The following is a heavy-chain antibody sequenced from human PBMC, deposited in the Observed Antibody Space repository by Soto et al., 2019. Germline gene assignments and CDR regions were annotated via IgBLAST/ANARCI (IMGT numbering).Heavy chain of an antibody. D-gene: IGHD2-15*01. CDR2: ISGSYRFA. V-gene: IGHV3-11*06. J-gene: IGHJ6*02. CDR3: ARSRPYCSSGTCYGYYYGMDV. CDR1: GFTFSDFY. Sequence: QVQLVESGGRLVKPGGSLRLSCAASGFTFSDFYMSWIRQAPGKGLEWVSYISGSYRFANYGDSVKGRFTISRDNANNSLYLQMNSLRVEDTAVYYCARSRPYCSSGTCYGYYYGMDVWGQGTTVTVSS.